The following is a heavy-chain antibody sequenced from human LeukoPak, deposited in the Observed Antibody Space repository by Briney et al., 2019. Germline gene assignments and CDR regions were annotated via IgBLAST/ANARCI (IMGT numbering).Heavy chain of an antibody. Sequence: GGSLRLSCAASGFTFSSYSMNWVRQAPGKGLEWVSSISSSSSYICYADSVKGRFTISRDNAKNSLYLQMNSLRAEDTAVYYCASGIAAAVYDPWGQGTLVTVSS. CDR3: ASGIAAAVYDP. J-gene: IGHJ5*02. D-gene: IGHD6-13*01. CDR1: GFTFSSYS. CDR2: ISSSSSYI. V-gene: IGHV3-21*01.